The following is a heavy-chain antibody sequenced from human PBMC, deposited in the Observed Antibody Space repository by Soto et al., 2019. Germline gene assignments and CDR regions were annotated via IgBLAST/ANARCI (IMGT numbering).Heavy chain of an antibody. V-gene: IGHV3-7*01. CDR3: ARDEMAMVRSIDY. D-gene: IGHD3-10*01. CDR2: IKQDGSEK. Sequence: GGSLRLSCAASGFTFSSYWMSWVRQAPGKGLERVANIKQDGSEKYYADSVKGRFTISRDNSKNTLYLQMNSLRAEDTAVYYCARDEMAMVRSIDYWGQGTLVTVSS. J-gene: IGHJ4*02. CDR1: GFTFSSYW.